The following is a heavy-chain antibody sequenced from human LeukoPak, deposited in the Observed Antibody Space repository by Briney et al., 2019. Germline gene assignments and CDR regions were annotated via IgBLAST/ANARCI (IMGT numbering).Heavy chain of an antibody. V-gene: IGHV4-59*01. CDR2: IYYSGST. J-gene: IGHJ4*02. D-gene: IGHD6-13*01. CDR3: ARVENSWYIEK. Sequence: SETLSLTCTVSGGSISSYYWSWIRQPPGKGLEWIGYIYYSGSTNYNPSLKSRVTISVDTSKNQFSLKLSSVTAADTAVYYCARVENSWYIEKWGQGTLVTVSS. CDR1: GGSISSYY.